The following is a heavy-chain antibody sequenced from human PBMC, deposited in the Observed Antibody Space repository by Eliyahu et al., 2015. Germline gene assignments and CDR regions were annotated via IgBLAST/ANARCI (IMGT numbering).Heavy chain of an antibody. J-gene: IGHJ3*02. CDR3: ARIGYCSSTSCYGRMAFDI. CDR2: IDWDDDK. Sequence: QVTLKESGPALVKPTQTLTLTCTFSGFSLSTSGMRVSWIRQPPGKALEWLARIDWDDDKFYSTSLKTRLTISKDTSKNQVVLTMTNMDPVDTATYYCARIGYCSSTSCYGRMAFDIWGQGTMVTVSS. CDR1: GFSLSTSGMR. V-gene: IGHV2-70*04. D-gene: IGHD2-2*01.